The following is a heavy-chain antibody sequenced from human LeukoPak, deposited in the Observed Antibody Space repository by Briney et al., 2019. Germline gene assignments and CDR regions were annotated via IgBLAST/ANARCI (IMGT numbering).Heavy chain of an antibody. J-gene: IGHJ4*02. D-gene: IGHD3-22*01. V-gene: IGHV4-59*01. CDR1: GASIKSCR. CDR2: ISYDGKT. Sequence: SETLSLTCILPGASIKSCRWNWIRQPPGKGLAWISYISYDGKTNYNPSLKSRPSCSVDTSKNQLSLKFISVTTTDTARFYCTKGYYEPFDCWGQGTLVTVTS. CDR3: TKGYYEPFDC.